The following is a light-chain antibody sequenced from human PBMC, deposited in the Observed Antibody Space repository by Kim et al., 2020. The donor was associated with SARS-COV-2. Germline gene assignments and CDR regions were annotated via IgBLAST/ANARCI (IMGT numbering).Light chain of an antibody. CDR3: QSYDSTNVV. CDR1: GGTIASKY. CDR2: ANN. V-gene: IGLV6-57*03. J-gene: IGLJ3*02. Sequence: GEAVTDGCSRRGGTIASKYMKRYQERPGSAPTTVIQANNQRPSGVPDRFSGSIGSSSNSASLTISGLRTEDEADYYCQSYDSTNVVFGGGTQLTVL.